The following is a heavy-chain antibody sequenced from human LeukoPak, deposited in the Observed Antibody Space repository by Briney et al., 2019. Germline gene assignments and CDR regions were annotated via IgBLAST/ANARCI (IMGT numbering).Heavy chain of an antibody. D-gene: IGHD6-13*01. Sequence: AASVKVSCKASGYTFTSYAMHWVRQAPGQRLEWMGWINAGNGNTKYSQEFQGRVTITRDTSASTAYMELSSLRSEDMAVYYCAREYGVAAAFGAFDIWGQGTMVTVSS. CDR2: INAGNGNT. V-gene: IGHV1-3*03. CDR3: AREYGVAAAFGAFDI. CDR1: GYTFTSYA. J-gene: IGHJ3*02.